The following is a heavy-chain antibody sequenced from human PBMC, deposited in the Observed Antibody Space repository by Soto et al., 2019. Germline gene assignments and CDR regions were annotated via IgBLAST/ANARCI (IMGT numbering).Heavy chain of an antibody. CDR2: IYYSGST. J-gene: IGHJ4*02. Sequence: SETLSLTSAVSGGSISSGDYYWSWIRQPPGKGLEWIGYIYYSGSTYYNPSLKSRVTISVDTSKNQFSLKLSSVTAADTAVYYCAGLVRIAVAGTSYYFDYWGQGTLVTVSS. CDR1: GGSISSGDYY. D-gene: IGHD6-19*01. V-gene: IGHV4-30-4*01. CDR3: AGLVRIAVAGTSYYFDY.